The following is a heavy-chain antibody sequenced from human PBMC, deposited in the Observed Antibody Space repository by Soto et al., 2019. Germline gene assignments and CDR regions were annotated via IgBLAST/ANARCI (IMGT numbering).Heavy chain of an antibody. V-gene: IGHV3-73*02. CDR3: TSPLMVRGVRAFDI. J-gene: IGHJ3*02. CDR2: IRSKANSYAT. Sequence: EVQLVESGGGLVQPGGSLKLSCAASGFTFSGSAMHWVRQASGKGLEWVGRIRSKANSYATAYAASVKGRFTISRDDSKNTAYLQMNSLKTEDTAVYYCTSPLMVRGVRAFDIWGQGTMVTVSS. CDR1: GFTFSGSA. D-gene: IGHD3-10*01.